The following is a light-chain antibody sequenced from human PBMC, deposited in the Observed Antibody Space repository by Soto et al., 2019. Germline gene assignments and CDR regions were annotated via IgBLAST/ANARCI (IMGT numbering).Light chain of an antibody. CDR3: QYYGNSRIT. CDR2: GAS. J-gene: IGKJ5*01. CDR1: QSVSSN. V-gene: IGKV3-20*01. Sequence: EIVVTQSPATVSVPPGERATLSCRASQSVSSNLAWYQQKPGQAPRLLIYGASSRATGIPVRFSGSGSGTDFTLTINRLEPEDFVVYYCQYYGNSRITFGQGTRLEI.